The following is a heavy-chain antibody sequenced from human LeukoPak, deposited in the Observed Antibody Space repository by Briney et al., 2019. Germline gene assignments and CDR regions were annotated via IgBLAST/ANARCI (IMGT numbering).Heavy chain of an antibody. CDR2: ISRSGRTI. CDR1: GFNFSSYE. J-gene: IGHJ4*02. Sequence: GGSLRLSCAASGFNFSSYEMNWVRQAPGKGLEWVSYISRSGRTIYYADSVKGRFTISRDNAKNSLYLQMNSLRAEDTAVYYCARNDGFDYWGQGTLVTVSS. CDR3: ARNDGFDY. V-gene: IGHV3-48*03. D-gene: IGHD1-1*01.